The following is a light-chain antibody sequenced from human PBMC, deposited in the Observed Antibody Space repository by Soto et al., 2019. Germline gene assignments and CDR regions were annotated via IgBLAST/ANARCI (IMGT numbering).Light chain of an antibody. CDR3: SSYTSSSTLVV. CDR1: SSDVGGYNY. Sequence: QSALTQPAPVSGSPGQSITISCTGTSSDVGGYNYVSRYQQHPGKAPKLMIYDVSNRPSGVSNRFSGSKSGNTASLTISGLQAEDEADYYCSSYTSSSTLVVFGGGTKVTVL. J-gene: IGLJ2*01. V-gene: IGLV2-14*01. CDR2: DVS.